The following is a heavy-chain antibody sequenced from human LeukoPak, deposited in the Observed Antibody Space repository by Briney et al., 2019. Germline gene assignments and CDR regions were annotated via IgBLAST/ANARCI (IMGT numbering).Heavy chain of an antibody. CDR3: AREFDYDFWSGYSNVAFDI. V-gene: IGHV1-69*01. CDR2: IIPIFGTA. J-gene: IGHJ3*02. Sequence: SVKVSCKASGGTFSSYAISWVRQAPGQGLEWMGGIIPIFGTANYAQKFQGRVTITVDESTSTAYMELSSLRSEDTAVYYCAREFDYDFWSGYSNVAFDIWGQGTMVTVSS. CDR1: GGTFSSYA. D-gene: IGHD3-3*01.